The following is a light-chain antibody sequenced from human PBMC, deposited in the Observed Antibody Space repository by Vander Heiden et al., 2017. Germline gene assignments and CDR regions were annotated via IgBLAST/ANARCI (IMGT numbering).Light chain of an antibody. CDR2: WAS. CDR1: QCVLYRPNNKSY. J-gene: IGKJ2*01. CDR3: QQYYSTPHT. V-gene: IGKV4-1*01. Sequence: DIVMTQSLDSLAVSLGERTTIHCQSSQCVLYRPNNKSYLAWYQQKPGQPPKLLIYWASTRDSGVPDRFSGSGSGTDFTLTISSLQAEDVAVYYCQQYYSTPHTFGQGTKLEIK.